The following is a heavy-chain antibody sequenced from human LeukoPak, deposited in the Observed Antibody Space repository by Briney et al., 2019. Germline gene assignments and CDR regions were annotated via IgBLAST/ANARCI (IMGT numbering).Heavy chain of an antibody. J-gene: IGHJ4*02. CDR1: GFTVSSYA. D-gene: IGHD4-17*01. CDR3: AKDDDGHHHGVDH. Sequence: GGSLRLSCAASGFTVSSYAMTWVRQAPGKGLEWVSAIGCSAGDTYYADSVKGRFTISRDNSMNTLYLQMSSLRADDTALYYCAKDDDGHHHGVDHWGQGTLVTVSS. V-gene: IGHV3-23*01. CDR2: IGCSAGDT.